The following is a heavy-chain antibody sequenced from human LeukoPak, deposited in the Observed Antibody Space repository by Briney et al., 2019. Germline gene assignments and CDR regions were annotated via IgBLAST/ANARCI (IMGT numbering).Heavy chain of an antibody. CDR2: IRSSTGTI. D-gene: IGHD3-16*01. J-gene: IGHJ6*02. Sequence: GGSLRLSCAASGFTFSTSTMNWVRQAPGKGLEWVSYIRSSTGTIDYADSVKGRFTISRDNSRNTVYLQLDSLRAEDTAVYFCAKGLWGAYYYGMDVWGQGTTVTVSS. CDR1: GFTFSTST. V-gene: IGHV3-48*01. CDR3: AKGLWGAYYYGMDV.